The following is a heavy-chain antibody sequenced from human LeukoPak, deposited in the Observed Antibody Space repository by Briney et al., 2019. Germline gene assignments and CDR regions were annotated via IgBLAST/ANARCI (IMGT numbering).Heavy chain of an antibody. V-gene: IGHV3-30-3*01. CDR2: ISLDGSKE. J-gene: IGHJ3*02. CDR3: ARGKGMSSSWNDVFDI. Sequence: PGGSLRLSCAASGFTFSSYAKDWVRQAPGKGLEWVAVISLDGSKEYHADSVKGRFTISRDNSKNTLYLQMNTLRTEDTAVYYCARGKGMSSSWNDVFDIWGQGTMVAVSS. CDR1: GFTFSSYA. D-gene: IGHD6-13*01.